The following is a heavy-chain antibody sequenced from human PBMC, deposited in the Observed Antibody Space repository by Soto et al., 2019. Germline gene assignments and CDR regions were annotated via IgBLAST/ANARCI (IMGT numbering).Heavy chain of an antibody. D-gene: IGHD3-16*02. V-gene: IGHV4-39*01. J-gene: IGHJ5*01. CDR1: GGSISSSCYY. CDR2: IYYSGST. Sequence: PSEALSLTCTLSGGSISSSCYYWGWIRQPPGKGLEWIGSIYYSGSTYYNPSLKSRVTISVDTSKNQFSLKLSSVTAADTAVYYCARHGFCYTDSDTSGIETLSPLDS. CDR3: ARHGFCYTDSDTSGIETLSPLDS.